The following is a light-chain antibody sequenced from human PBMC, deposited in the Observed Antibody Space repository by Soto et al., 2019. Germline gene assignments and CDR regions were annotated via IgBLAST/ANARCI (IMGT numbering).Light chain of an antibody. V-gene: IGLV2-8*01. Sequence: SALTQPPSASGSPGQSVTISCTGTPSDVGGYNYVSWYLQHPGKAPKLMIYEVTKRPSGVPDRLSGSKSGNTASLTVSGLQAEDEADYYCSSYAGSDNLVVFGGGTKLTVL. CDR2: EVT. J-gene: IGLJ2*01. CDR1: PSDVGGYNY. CDR3: SSYAGSDNLVV.